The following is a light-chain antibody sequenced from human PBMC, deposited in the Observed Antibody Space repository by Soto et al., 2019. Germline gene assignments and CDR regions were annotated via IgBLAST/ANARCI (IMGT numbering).Light chain of an antibody. CDR2: DAS. Sequence: EIVLTQSPATLSLSPGERATLSCRASQSVSSYLAWYRQKPGQAPRLLMYDASNRATGIPARFSGSGSGTDFTLTINSLEPEDCAGYYCQQRSNWPLVTVGGGTKVDIK. J-gene: IGKJ4*01. CDR1: QSVSSY. CDR3: QQRSNWPLVT. V-gene: IGKV3-11*01.